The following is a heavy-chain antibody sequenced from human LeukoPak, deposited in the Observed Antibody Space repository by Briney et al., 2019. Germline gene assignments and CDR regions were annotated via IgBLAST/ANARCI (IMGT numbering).Heavy chain of an antibody. Sequence: GGSLRLSCAASGFTVSSNYMNWVRQAPGKGLEWVAFIRYDGSFKYYADSVKGRFTISRDNSKDTLFLQMNSLRAEDTALYYCAKLPRSSGLPSSWGQGTLVTVSS. V-gene: IGHV3-30*02. CDR1: GFTVSSNY. CDR3: AKLPRSSGLPSS. CDR2: IRYDGSFK. D-gene: IGHD3-22*01. J-gene: IGHJ5*02.